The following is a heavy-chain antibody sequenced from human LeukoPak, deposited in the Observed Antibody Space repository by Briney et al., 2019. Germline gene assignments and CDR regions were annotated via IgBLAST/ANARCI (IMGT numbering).Heavy chain of an antibody. J-gene: IGHJ4*02. CDR1: GGSVSRGGYY. V-gene: IGHV4-31*03. Sequence: PSETLSLTCTVSGGSVSRGGYYWNWIRQHLGKGLEWIGFTSYSEGTYYNPSLMSRITISVDISQNQFSLKMRDVTAADTAVYFCATADWESFYFDSWGQGALVAVSS. D-gene: IGHD1-26*01. CDR2: TSYSEGT. CDR3: ATADWESFYFDS.